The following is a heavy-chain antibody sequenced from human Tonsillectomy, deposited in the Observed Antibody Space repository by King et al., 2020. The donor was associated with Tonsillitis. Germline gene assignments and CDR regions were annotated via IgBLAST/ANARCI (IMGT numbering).Heavy chain of an antibody. CDR1: GFTFSSYE. Sequence: VQLVESGGGLVQPGGSLRLSFAASGFTFSSYEMNWVRQAPGKGLEWVSYISSSGRTIYYADSVKGRFTISRDNAKNSLYLQMNSLRAEDTAVYYCAREWEWLSPSKDAFDIWGQGTMVTVSS. CDR2: ISSSGRTI. D-gene: IGHD3-3*01. J-gene: IGHJ3*02. CDR3: AREWEWLSPSKDAFDI. V-gene: IGHV3-48*03.